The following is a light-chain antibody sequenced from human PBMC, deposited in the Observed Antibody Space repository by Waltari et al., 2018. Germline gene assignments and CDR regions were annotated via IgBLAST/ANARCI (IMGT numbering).Light chain of an antibody. CDR1: SSDFGGYTY. CDR3: CSYAGSYAYVV. V-gene: IGLV2-11*01. CDR2: DVS. J-gene: IGLJ2*01. Sequence: QSALTQPRSVSGSPGQSVTISCTGTSSDFGGYTYVPWYQQYPGKAPKLMIYDVSKRPSGVPDRFSGSKSGNTASLTISGLQAEDEADYYCCSYAGSYAYVVLGGGTKLTVL.